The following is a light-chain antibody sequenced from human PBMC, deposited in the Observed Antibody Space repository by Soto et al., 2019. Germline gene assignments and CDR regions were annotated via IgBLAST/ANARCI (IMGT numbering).Light chain of an antibody. CDR1: SSDVGSYNL. J-gene: IGLJ1*01. CDR2: EGS. CDR3: CSYAGSSTYV. Sequence: QSVLTQPASVSGSPGQSITISCTGTSSDVGSYNLVSLYQQHPGKAPKLMIYEGSKRPSGVSNRFCGSKSGNTASLTISGLQAEDEADYYCCSYAGSSTYVFGTGTKRTVL. V-gene: IGLV2-23*01.